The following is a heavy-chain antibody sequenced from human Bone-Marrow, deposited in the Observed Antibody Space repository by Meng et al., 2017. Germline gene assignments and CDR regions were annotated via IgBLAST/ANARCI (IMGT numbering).Heavy chain of an antibody. V-gene: IGHV4-38-2*01. Sequence: GSLRLSCGVSGYSIHNGYYWNWNRQSPGKGLEWVGNIYYDGTTYYSPSLKSRLNISIATSKNQVSLRLKSVAAADTATYYCATYSDYGEDFWGQGSLVTVSS. CDR3: ATYSDYGEDF. CDR1: GYSIHNGYY. CDR2: IYYDGTT. D-gene: IGHD4-11*01. J-gene: IGHJ4*02.